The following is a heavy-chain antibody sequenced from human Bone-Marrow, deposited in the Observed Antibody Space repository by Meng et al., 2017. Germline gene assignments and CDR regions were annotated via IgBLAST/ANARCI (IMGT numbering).Heavy chain of an antibody. D-gene: IGHD3-10*01. J-gene: IGHJ4*02. CDR2: IYSGGTT. CDR3: ARVLRGWGYFDY. Sequence: VVHGGRLIRHGASLCLSCAASGFRVSRSYMSWVRQAPGKGPEWVSVIYSGGTTYYADSVKGRFTISRDNSRNTLYLQVNSLRAEDTAVYYCARVLRGWGYFDYWGQGTLVTVSS. V-gene: IGHV3-53*01. CDR1: GFRVSRSY.